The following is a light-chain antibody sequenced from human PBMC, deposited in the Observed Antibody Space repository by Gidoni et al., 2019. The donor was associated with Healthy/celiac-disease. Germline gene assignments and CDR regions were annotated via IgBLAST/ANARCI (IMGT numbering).Light chain of an antibody. CDR2: WAS. CDR1: QSVLYSSNNKNY. V-gene: IGKV4-1*01. Sequence: NVLTHSPDSLTVSLVERATINCKSSQSVLYSSNNKNYLAWYQQKPGQPPKLLIYWASTRESGVPDRFRGSGSGRDFTLTISSLQAEDVAVYYCQQYYRTPCSFGQGTKLEIK. CDR3: QQYYRTPCS. J-gene: IGKJ2*04.